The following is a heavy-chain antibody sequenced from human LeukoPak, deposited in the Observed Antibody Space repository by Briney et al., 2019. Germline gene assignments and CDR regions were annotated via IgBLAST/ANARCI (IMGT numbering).Heavy chain of an antibody. V-gene: IGHV3-20*04. CDR1: GFTFDDYG. CDR3: VRDLGYCSSTICYADY. J-gene: IGHJ4*02. Sequence: GGSLRLSCAASGFTFDDYGMSWVRQAPGKGLEWVSGIKGNAASTGYADSVKGRFTISRDNAKKTLYLQMNSLTVEDTALYYCVRDLGYCSSTICYADYWGQGTPVSVSS. D-gene: IGHD2-2*01. CDR2: IKGNAAST.